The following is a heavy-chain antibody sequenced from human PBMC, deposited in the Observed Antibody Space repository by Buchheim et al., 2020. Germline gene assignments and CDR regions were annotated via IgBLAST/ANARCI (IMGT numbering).Heavy chain of an antibody. V-gene: IGHV3-15*01. D-gene: IGHD2/OR15-2a*01. Sequence: EVQLVESGGGLVKPGGSLRLSCVASGFPFHNAWMSWVRQAPGKGLEWVGRIKSRTDGGTTDYAAPVKGRFTVSRDDSRNTLFLQMNSLKTEDTAVYYCTPNRAESQAHFDYWGQGTL. CDR2: IKSRTDGGTT. CDR1: GFPFHNAW. CDR3: TPNRAESQAHFDY. J-gene: IGHJ4*02.